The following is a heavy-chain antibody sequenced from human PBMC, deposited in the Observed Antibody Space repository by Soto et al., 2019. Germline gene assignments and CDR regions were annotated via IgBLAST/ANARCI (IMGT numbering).Heavy chain of an antibody. CDR1: GFTFSSYG. V-gene: IGHV3-33*01. Sequence: QVQLVESGGGVVQPGRSLRLSCAASGFTFSSYGMHWVRQAPGKGLEWVAVILYDGSNKYYAESVKGRFTISRDNSKNTLYLQMNSLRAEDTAVYYCERDSYSYNWFDPWGQGTLVTVSS. J-gene: IGHJ5*02. CDR2: ILYDGSNK. D-gene: IGHD2-15*01. CDR3: ERDSYSYNWFDP.